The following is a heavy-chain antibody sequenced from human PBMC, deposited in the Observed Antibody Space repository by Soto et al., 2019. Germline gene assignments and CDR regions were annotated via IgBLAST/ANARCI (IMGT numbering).Heavy chain of an antibody. D-gene: IGHD1-26*01. V-gene: IGHV3-53*01. Sequence: GGSRRLSCAASGFTVSSNYMSWVRQAPGKGLEWVSVIYTGGTTYYADSVKGRFTISRDNSNNTLYLQMNSLRAEDTAVYYCAIRSGTHGWGQGTTVTVSS. J-gene: IGHJ6*02. CDR2: IYTGGTT. CDR1: GFTVSSNY. CDR3: AIRSGTHG.